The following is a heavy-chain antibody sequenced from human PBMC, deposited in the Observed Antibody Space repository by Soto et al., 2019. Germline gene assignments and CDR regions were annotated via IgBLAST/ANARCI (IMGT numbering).Heavy chain of an antibody. CDR1: GLSLSTTRMR. CDR3: ARMGHKWNYLEY. Sequence: SGPTLVNPTQTLTLTCTFSGLSLSTTRMRVSWIRQPPGKALEWLARIDWDDDKCYSTSLKARLTISKDTSKTQVVLTMTNMDPVDTATYYCARMGHKWNYLEYWGQGTLVTVSS. D-gene: IGHD1-26*01. J-gene: IGHJ4*02. CDR2: IDWDDDK. V-gene: IGHV2-70*04.